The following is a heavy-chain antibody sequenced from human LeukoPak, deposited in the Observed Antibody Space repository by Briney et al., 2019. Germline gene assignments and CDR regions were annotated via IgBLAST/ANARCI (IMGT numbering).Heavy chain of an antibody. V-gene: IGHV4-39*07. CDR3: ARKQTGTIYDV. D-gene: IGHD1-7*01. J-gene: IGHJ4*02. CDR2: FSSGGSA. Sequence: SETLSLTCIVPGGSISSSSYDWVGLRQSPGKGLEWIGTFSSGGSAYYNPSRTSRVSVSKDTSDNQVSLRLVSVTAAVTAAFYCARKQTGTIYDVWGQGSQVTVT. CDR1: GGSISSSSYD.